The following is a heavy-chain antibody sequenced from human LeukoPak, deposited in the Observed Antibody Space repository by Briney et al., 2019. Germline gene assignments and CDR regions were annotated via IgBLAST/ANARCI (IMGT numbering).Heavy chain of an antibody. D-gene: IGHD3-22*01. CDR3: ARGSTHYFDRNDS. V-gene: IGHV1-69*05. Sequence: SVKVSCKASGGTFSTSGICWVRQAPGQGREWMGGVVPIFGTTHYAQKFQGRVTITTDESTSTAYMELSSLRSEDTALYYCARGSTHYFDRNDSWGQGTLVTVSS. J-gene: IGHJ5*02. CDR1: GGTFSTSG. CDR2: VVPIFGTT.